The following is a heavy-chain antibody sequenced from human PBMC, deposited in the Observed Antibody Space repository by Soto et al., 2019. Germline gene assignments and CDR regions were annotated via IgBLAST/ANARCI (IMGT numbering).Heavy chain of an antibody. D-gene: IGHD1-1*01. V-gene: IGHV3-23*01. Sequence: PGGSLRLSCASSGFNFNIFAMNWVRQAPGKGLEWVSGISGGGGSTYYADSVKGRFTISRDNSKNTLYLQMNSLRAEDTAVYYCAAGTGRTDFDYWGQGTLVTVSS. J-gene: IGHJ4*02. CDR1: GFNFNIFA. CDR2: ISGGGGST. CDR3: AAGTGRTDFDY.